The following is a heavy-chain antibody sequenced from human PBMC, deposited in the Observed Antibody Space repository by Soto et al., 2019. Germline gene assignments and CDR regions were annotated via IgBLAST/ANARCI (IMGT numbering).Heavy chain of an antibody. CDR1: GFSLNTGGLG. D-gene: IGHD3-22*01. Sequence: SGPTLVNPTQTLTLTCSVSGFSLNTGGLGVGWIRQPPGKALEWLALIYWDDDKRYSTSLKNRLSISKDTSNNLVVFTMTNMDPVDTATYYCARIRLHQTYSYDSSGDYYFDYWGQGTLVTVSS. CDR2: IYWDDDK. CDR3: ARIRLHQTYSYDSSGDYYFDY. V-gene: IGHV2-5*02. J-gene: IGHJ4*02.